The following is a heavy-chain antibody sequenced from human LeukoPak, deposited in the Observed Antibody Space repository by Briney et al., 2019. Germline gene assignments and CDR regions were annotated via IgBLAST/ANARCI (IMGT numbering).Heavy chain of an antibody. CDR3: ARASHDYGDYSHFDY. CDR1: GGSFSGYY. Sequence: PSETLSLTCAVYGGSFSGYYWSWIRQPPGKGLEWIGEINHSGSTNYNPSLKSRVTIAVDKSKNQFSLKLSSVTAADMAVYYCARASHDYGDYSHFDYWGQGTLVTVSS. V-gene: IGHV4-34*01. D-gene: IGHD4-17*01. CDR2: INHSGST. J-gene: IGHJ4*02.